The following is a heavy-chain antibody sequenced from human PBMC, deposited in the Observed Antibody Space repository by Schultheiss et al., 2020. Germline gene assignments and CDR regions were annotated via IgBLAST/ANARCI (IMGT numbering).Heavy chain of an antibody. V-gene: IGHV3-21*01. CDR3: AREWSLHTAMVNYYYGMDV. D-gene: IGHD5-18*01. J-gene: IGHJ6*02. Sequence: GGSLILSCAASGFTFSSYSMNWVRQAPGKGLEWVSSISSSSSNIYSADSVKGRFTISRDNAKNSLYLQMNSLRAEDTAVYYCAREWSLHTAMVNYYYGMDVWGQGTTVTVSS. CDR2: ISSSSSNI. CDR1: GFTFSSYS.